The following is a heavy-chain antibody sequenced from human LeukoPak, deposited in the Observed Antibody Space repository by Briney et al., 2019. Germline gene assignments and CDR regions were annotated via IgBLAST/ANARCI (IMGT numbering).Heavy chain of an antibody. CDR1: GSISSYY. CDR3: ARQKCTSTSCLTKNAFDI. Sequence: SETLSLTCTVSGSISSYYWSWIRQPPGKGLEWIGYIYTSGSTSYNPSLKSRVTISVDTSKNQFSLDLSSVTAADTAVYYCARQKCTSTSCLTKNAFDIWGQGTMVTVSS. D-gene: IGHD2-2*01. J-gene: IGHJ3*02. CDR2: IYTSGST. V-gene: IGHV4-4*09.